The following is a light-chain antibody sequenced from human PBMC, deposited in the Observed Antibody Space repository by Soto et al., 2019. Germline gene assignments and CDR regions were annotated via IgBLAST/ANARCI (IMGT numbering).Light chain of an antibody. CDR3: QQYNSYWT. CDR1: QSIGTW. CDR2: DAS. J-gene: IGKJ1*01. Sequence: IQMTQSPSTLSASVGDRVTITCRTSQSIGTWLAWYQQKLGRAPKLLIYDASSLESGVPSRFSGSGSGTEFTLTISSLQPDDFATYYCQQYNSYWTFGQGTKVDIK. V-gene: IGKV1-5*01.